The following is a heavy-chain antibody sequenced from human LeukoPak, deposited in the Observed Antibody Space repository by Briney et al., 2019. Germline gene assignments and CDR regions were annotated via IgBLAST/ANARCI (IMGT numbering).Heavy chain of an antibody. Sequence: ASVKVSCKASGYTFTGYYMHWVRQAPGQGLEWMGWINPNSGGTNYAQKFQGRVTMTRDTSISTAYMELSRLRSDHTAVYYCARASSSSWYHPNHNWFDPWGQGTLVTVSS. CDR2: INPNSGGT. J-gene: IGHJ5*02. V-gene: IGHV1-2*02. D-gene: IGHD6-13*01. CDR3: ARASSSSWYHPNHNWFDP. CDR1: GYTFTGYY.